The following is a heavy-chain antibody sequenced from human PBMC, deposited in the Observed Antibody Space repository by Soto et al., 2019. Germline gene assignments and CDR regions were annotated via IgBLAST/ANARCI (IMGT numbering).Heavy chain of an antibody. Sequence: QVQLVDSGGGVVQPERSLRLSCRASGFIFSDYAIHWVRQAPGRGLEWVAVLIDDGYFQYYADSVKGRFTISSDKSNNTVYLHMGSLRVDDTAVYYGAREWGRSYYYGMDVWGQGTTVIVSS. CDR3: AREWGRSYYYGMDV. V-gene: IGHV3-30-3*01. CDR1: GFIFSDYA. D-gene: IGHD3-10*01. CDR2: LIDDGYFQ. J-gene: IGHJ6*02.